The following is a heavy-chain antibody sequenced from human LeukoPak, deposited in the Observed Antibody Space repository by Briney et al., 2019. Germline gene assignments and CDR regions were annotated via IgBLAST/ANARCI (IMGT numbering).Heavy chain of an antibody. CDR3: AKVSIAPRRYYYYGMDV. D-gene: IGHD6-6*01. CDR2: ISGSGGST. Sequence: PGRSLRLSCAASGLTFSSYAMSWVRQAPGKGLEWVSAISGSGGSTYYADSVKGRFTISRDNSKNTLYLQMNSLRAEDTAVYYCAKVSIAPRRYYYYGMDVWGQGTTVTVSS. V-gene: IGHV3-23*01. J-gene: IGHJ6*02. CDR1: GLTFSSYA.